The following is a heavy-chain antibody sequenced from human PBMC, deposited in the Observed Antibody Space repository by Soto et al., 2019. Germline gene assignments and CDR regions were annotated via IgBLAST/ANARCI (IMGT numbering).Heavy chain of an antibody. D-gene: IGHD2-15*01. J-gene: IGHJ5*02. CDR1: GGTFSSYA. V-gene: IGHV1-69*13. CDR3: ARSGHCSGGSCYYNWFDP. CDR2: IILIFGTA. Sequence: GFSVKVSCQASGGTFSSYAISWVRQAPAQGVDWMGGIILIFGTANYAQKYQGRVTITADESTSTAYMELSSLRSEDTAVYYCARSGHCSGGSCYYNWFDPWGQGTLVTVSS.